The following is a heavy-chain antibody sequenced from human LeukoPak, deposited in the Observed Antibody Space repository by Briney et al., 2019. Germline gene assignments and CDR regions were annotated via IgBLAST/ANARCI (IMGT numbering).Heavy chain of an antibody. CDR2: IYHSGST. J-gene: IGHJ4*02. CDR1: GGSISSSSYY. Sequence: SETLSLTCTVSGGSISSSSYYWGWIRQPPGKGLEWIGSIYHSGSTYYNPSLKSRVTISVDTSKNQFSLKLSSVTAADTAVYYCARRTYYYASGSYSPPRYWGQGTLVTVSS. CDR3: ARRTYYYASGSYSPPRY. D-gene: IGHD3-10*01. V-gene: IGHV4-39*07.